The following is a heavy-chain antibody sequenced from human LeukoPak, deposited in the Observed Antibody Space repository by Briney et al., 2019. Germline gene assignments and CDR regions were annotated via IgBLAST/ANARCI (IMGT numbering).Heavy chain of an antibody. Sequence: GESLKISCKSSGYSFTNYWIAWVRQMPGKGLEWMGIIYPGDSDTRYSPSFQGQVTISADKSISTAYLQWSSLKASDTAMYYCARTSLEEYCSGGSCYNNWFDPWGQGTLVTVSS. CDR1: GYSFTNYW. V-gene: IGHV5-51*01. CDR2: IYPGDSDT. D-gene: IGHD2-15*01. CDR3: ARTSLEEYCSGGSCYNNWFDP. J-gene: IGHJ5*02.